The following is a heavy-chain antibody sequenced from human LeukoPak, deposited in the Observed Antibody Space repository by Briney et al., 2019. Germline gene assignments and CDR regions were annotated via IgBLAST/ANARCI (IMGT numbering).Heavy chain of an antibody. CDR2: ITWDGGTT. CDR1: GFSFDHHT. J-gene: IGHJ4*02. V-gene: IGHV3-43*01. Sequence: GGSLRLSCAASGFSFDHHTMNWVRQAPGKGLDGVSLITWDGGTTYKADSVKGRCTISRDNAKNKLYLQMNSLRAEDTAVYYCARGLGSAAGTYGGYYFDYWGQGTLGTVSS. CDR3: ARGLGSAAGTYGGYYFDY. D-gene: IGHD6-13*01.